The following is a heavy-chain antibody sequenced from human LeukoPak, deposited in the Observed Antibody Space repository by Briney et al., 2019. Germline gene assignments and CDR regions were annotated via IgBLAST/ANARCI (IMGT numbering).Heavy chain of an antibody. V-gene: IGHV4-34*01. CDR1: GGSFSGYY. Sequence: PSETLSLTCAVYGGSFSGYYWSWIRQPPGKGLEWIGEINHSGSTNYNPSLKSRVTISVDTSKNQFSLKLSSVTAADTAVYYCARGYSSSWPTYYYGMDVWGQGTTVTVSS. J-gene: IGHJ6*02. D-gene: IGHD6-13*01. CDR3: ARGYSSSWPTYYYGMDV. CDR2: INHSGST.